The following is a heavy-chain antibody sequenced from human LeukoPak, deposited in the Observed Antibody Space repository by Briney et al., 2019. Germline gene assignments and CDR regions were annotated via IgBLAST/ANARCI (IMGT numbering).Heavy chain of an antibody. CDR1: GGSFSGYY. V-gene: IGHV4-34*01. Sequence: PSETLSLTCAVYGGSFSGYYWSWIRQPPGKGLEWIGEINHSGSTNYNPSLKSRATLSVDTSKNQFSLKLSSVTAADTAVYYCASGYSSSWYFEYYGMDVWGQGTTVTVSS. CDR2: INHSGST. CDR3: ASGYSSSWYFEYYGMDV. J-gene: IGHJ6*02. D-gene: IGHD6-13*01.